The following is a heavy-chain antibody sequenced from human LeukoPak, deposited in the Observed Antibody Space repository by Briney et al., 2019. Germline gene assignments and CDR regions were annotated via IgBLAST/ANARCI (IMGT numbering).Heavy chain of an antibody. Sequence: SETLSLTCSVSDGSINSYYWNWIRRPPGKGLKWIGYIYYNGNTNYSPSLKSRVTMSVDTSKNLFSLKVSSATAADTAVYCARGRSNYYGMDVWGQGTTVTVSS. CDR3: ARGRSNYYGMDV. CDR1: DGSINSYY. CDR2: IYYNGNT. V-gene: IGHV4-59*01. J-gene: IGHJ6*02. D-gene: IGHD1-26*01.